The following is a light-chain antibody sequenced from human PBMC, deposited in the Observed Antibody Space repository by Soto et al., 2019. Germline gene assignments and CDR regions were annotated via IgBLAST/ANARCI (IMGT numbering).Light chain of an antibody. V-gene: IGKV1-12*01. CDR2: AAS. CDR3: QQTNSFPRT. J-gene: IGKJ1*01. Sequence: GARVTITCRASQDISSWLAWYQQKPGKAPNLLIYAASSLQSGVPSRFSGSGSGTDFTLTINSLQPEDIATYYCQQTNSFPRTFGQGTKVDIK. CDR1: QDISSW.